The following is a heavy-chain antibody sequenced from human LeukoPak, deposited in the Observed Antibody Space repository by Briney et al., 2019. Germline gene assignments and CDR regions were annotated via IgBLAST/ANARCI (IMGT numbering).Heavy chain of an antibody. CDR3: ARVKPLCSSTSCYPHAFDI. CDR1: GGSISSYY. CDR2: IYYSGST. D-gene: IGHD2-2*01. Sequence: PETLSLTCTVSGGSISSYYWSWIRQPPGKGLEWIGYIYYSGSTNYNPSLKSRVTISVDTSKNQFSLKLSSVTAADTAVYYCARVKPLCSSTSCYPHAFDIWGQGTMVTVSS. V-gene: IGHV4-59*01. J-gene: IGHJ3*02.